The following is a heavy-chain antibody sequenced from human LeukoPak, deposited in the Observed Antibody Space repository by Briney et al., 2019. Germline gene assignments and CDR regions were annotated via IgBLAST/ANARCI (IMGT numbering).Heavy chain of an antibody. CDR3: ARDLGQYYDTSDNWFDP. CDR1: GFTFSNYW. D-gene: IGHD3-22*01. J-gene: IGHJ5*02. Sequence: GGSLRLSCAASGFTFSNYWMHWVRQAPGKGLVWVSRINSDGINTSYADSVKGRFTISRDNAKNTLNLQMNSMRAEDTAVYYCARDLGQYYDTSDNWFDPWGQGTLVTVSS. CDR2: INSDGINT. V-gene: IGHV3-74*01.